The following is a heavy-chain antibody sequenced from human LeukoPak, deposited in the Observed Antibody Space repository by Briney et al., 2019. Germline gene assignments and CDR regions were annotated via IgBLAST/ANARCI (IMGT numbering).Heavy chain of an antibody. J-gene: IGHJ4*02. D-gene: IGHD3-22*01. CDR2: IYYSGST. Sequence: PSETLSLTCTVSGGSISSYYWSWIRQPPGKGLEWIGYIYYSGSTNYNPSLKSRVTISVDTSKNQFSLKLSSVTAADTAVYYCAREGYYDSSGSDYWGQGTLVTVSS. CDR1: GGSISSYY. V-gene: IGHV4-59*01. CDR3: AREGYYDSSGSDY.